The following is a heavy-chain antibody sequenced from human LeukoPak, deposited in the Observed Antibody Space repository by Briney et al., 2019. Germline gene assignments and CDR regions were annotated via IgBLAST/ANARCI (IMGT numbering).Heavy chain of an antibody. D-gene: IGHD6-6*01. CDR1: GGSIFSSSYH. CDR2: IYTSGST. CDR3: ASTQGSSSFDYYYYYMDV. Sequence: SETLSLTCTISGGSIFSSSYHWGWIRQPAGKGLEWIGRIYTSGSTNYNPSLKSRVTISVDTSKNQFSLKLSSVTAADTAVYYCASTQGSSSFDYYYYYMDVWGKGTTVTVSS. J-gene: IGHJ6*03. V-gene: IGHV4-61*02.